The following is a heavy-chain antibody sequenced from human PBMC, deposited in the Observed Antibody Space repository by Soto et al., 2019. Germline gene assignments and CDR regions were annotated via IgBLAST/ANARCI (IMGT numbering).Heavy chain of an antibody. D-gene: IGHD3-16*01. Sequence: SETLSLTCTASGGSISSYYWSWIRQPPGKGLEWIGYIYYSGSTSYNPSLKSRVTISVDTSKNQFSLKLSSVTAADTAVHYCARAMIGWFNPWGQGTLVTVS. V-gene: IGHV4-59*01. CDR1: GGSISSYY. CDR2: IYYSGST. J-gene: IGHJ5*02. CDR3: ARAMIGWFNP.